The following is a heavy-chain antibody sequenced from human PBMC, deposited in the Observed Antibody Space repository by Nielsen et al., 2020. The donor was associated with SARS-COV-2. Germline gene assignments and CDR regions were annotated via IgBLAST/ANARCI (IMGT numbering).Heavy chain of an antibody. CDR3: ARHEAREYYYYYYMDV. CDR2: INAGNGNT. V-gene: IGHV1-3*01. J-gene: IGHJ6*03. Sequence: WVRQAPGQRLEWMGWINAGNGNTKYSQKFQGRVTITRDTSASTAYMELSSLRSEDTAVYYCARHEAREYYYYYYMDVWGKGTTVTVSS.